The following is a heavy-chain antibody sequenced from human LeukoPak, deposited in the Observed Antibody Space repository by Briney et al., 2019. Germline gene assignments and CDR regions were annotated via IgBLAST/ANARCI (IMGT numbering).Heavy chain of an antibody. CDR1: GYSISSGYY. CDR2: IYYSGST. J-gene: IGHJ2*01. V-gene: IGHV4-38-2*02. D-gene: IGHD3-22*01. CDR3: AREAWDSRGYPPPRSGWCFDL. Sequence: PSETLSLTCTVSGYSISSGYYWGWIRQPPGKGLEWIGNIYYSGSTYYNPSLKSRVTISVDTSKNQFSLKLSSVTAADTAVYYCAREAWDSRGYPPPRSGWCFDLWGRGTLVSVPS.